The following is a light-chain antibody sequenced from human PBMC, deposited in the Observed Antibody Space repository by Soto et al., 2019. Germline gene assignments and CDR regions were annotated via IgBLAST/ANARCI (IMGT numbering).Light chain of an antibody. J-gene: IGLJ1*01. CDR2: DVS. V-gene: IGLV2-14*01. CDR3: SSYTSSSTD. CDR1: SSDVGGYNY. Sequence: QSALTQPASVSGSPGQSITISCTGTSSDVGGYNYVSWYQQHPGKAPNLMIYDVSNRPSGVSNRFSGSKSGNTASLTISGLQAEDEADYYCSSYTSSSTDFGTGTKLTVL.